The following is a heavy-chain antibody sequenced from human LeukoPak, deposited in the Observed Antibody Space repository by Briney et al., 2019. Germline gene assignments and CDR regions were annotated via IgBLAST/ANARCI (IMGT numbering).Heavy chain of an antibody. CDR1: GGSVSSSSYY. J-gene: IGHJ3*02. CDR3: AREGYTSGSDAFDI. V-gene: IGHV4-61*01. Sequence: SETLSLTCAVSGGSVSSSSYYWTWIRQPPGKGLEWIGYISYSGSTSYSPSLKSRVTISVDTSTKQFSLNLSSATAADTAVCYCAREGYTSGSDAFDIWGQGTMVTVSS. CDR2: ISYSGST. D-gene: IGHD6-19*01.